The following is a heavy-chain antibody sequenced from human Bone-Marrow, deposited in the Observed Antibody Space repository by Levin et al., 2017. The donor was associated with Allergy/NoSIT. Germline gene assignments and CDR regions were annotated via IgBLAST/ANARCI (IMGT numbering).Heavy chain of an antibody. D-gene: IGHD6-19*01. J-gene: IGHJ1*01. CDR1: GFTFTRFA. CDR2: INNGGNP. Sequence: GGSLRLSCAASGFTFTRFAMSWVRQAPGEGLGWVASINNGGNPYYADSVRGRFTISRDTAKDTLFLQMDSLRADDSGTYYCARDPQSRGCPTFGSWGQGTRVIFAS. V-gene: IGHV3-23*01. CDR3: ARDPQSRGCPTFGS.